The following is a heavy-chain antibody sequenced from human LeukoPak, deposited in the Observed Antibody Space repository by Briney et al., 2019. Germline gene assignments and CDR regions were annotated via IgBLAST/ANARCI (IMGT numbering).Heavy chain of an antibody. J-gene: IGHJ6*03. V-gene: IGHV3-48*01. Sequence: GGSLRLSCAASGFTFSSYSMNWVRQAPGKGLEWVSYISSSSSTIYYADSVKGRFTISRDNAKNSLYLQMNSLRAEDTAVYYCARDQAYYYYMDVWGKGTTVTVSS. CDR1: GFTFSSYS. CDR2: ISSSSSTI. CDR3: ARDQAYYYYMDV.